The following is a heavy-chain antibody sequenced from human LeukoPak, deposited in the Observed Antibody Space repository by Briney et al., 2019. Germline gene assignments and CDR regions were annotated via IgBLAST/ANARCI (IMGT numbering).Heavy chain of an antibody. Sequence: PSETLPLPCGVWGGPLWGYYWSWIREPPGKALEWNGEINHSGSTNYSPTLKSRSPISISASKNQIPLQLRSVTAADTAVYYCARRILTGDHDDWGQGTLVTVSS. CDR1: GGPLWGYY. CDR2: INHSGST. J-gene: IGHJ4*02. CDR3: ARRILTGDHDD. V-gene: IGHV4-34*01. D-gene: IGHD3-9*01.